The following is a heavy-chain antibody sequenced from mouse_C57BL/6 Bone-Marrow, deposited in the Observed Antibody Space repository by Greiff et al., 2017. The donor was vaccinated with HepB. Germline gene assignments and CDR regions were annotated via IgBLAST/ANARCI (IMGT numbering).Heavy chain of an antibody. CDR1: GYTFTSYW. Sequence: VQLQQSGTVLARPGASVKMSCKTSGYTFTSYWMHWVKQRPGQGLEWIGAIYPGNSDTSYNQKFKGKAKLTAVTSASTAYMELSSLTNEDSAVYYSTSPFYYGTYFDYWGQGTTLTVSS. CDR2: IYPGNSDT. CDR3: TSPFYYGTYFDY. J-gene: IGHJ2*01. V-gene: IGHV1-5*01. D-gene: IGHD1-1*01.